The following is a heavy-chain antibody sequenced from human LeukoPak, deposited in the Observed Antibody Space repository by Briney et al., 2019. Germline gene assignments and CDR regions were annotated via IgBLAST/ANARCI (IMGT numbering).Heavy chain of an antibody. V-gene: IGHV3-33*01. CDR2: IWFDGSKT. D-gene: IGHD3-22*01. CDR1: GFTFSNYG. CDR3: ARARGYDGRDYYYGFFDY. Sequence: GGSLRLSCAASGFTFSNYGMHWVRQAPGKGLEWVAVIWFDGSKTYHADSVKGRFTISRDNSKNTLYLQMNSLRAEDTAVYYCARARGYDGRDYYYGFFDYWGQGTLVTVSS. J-gene: IGHJ4*02.